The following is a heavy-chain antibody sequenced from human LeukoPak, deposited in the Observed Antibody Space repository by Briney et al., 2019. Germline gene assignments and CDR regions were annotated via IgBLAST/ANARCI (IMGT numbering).Heavy chain of an antibody. V-gene: IGHV4-59*12. CDR2: IYYSGST. J-gene: IGHJ6*03. Sequence: SETLSLTCTVSGGSISSDYWSWIRQPPGKGLEWIGYIYYSGSTNYNPSLKSRVTISVDTSKNQFSLKLSSVTAADTAVYYCARGLGGTGGYSSGYYHYYYYYYMDVWGKGTTVTVSS. D-gene: IGHD3-22*01. CDR1: GGSISSDY. CDR3: ARGLGGTGGYSSGYYHYYYYYYMDV.